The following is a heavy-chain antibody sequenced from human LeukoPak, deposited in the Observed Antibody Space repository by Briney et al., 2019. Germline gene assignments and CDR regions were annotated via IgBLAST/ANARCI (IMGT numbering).Heavy chain of an antibody. J-gene: IGHJ4*02. D-gene: IGHD3-22*01. CDR3: ARVAYYYDSSGYFPY. Sequence: GGSLRLSCAASGFTFSSYWMHWVRQAPGKGLVWVSRINSDGSSTSYADSVKGRFTISRDNAKNTLYLQMNSPRAEDTAVYYCARVAYYYDSSGYFPYWGQGTLVTVSS. CDR1: GFTFSSYW. CDR2: INSDGSST. V-gene: IGHV3-74*01.